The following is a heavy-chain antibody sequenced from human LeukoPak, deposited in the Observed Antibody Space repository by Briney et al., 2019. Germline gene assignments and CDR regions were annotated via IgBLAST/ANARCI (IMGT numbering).Heavy chain of an antibody. Sequence: PGGSLRLSCAASGFIFSSYWMSWVRQAPGKGLECVANIKQDGSEKCYVDSVKGRFTISRDNAKNSLYLQMNSLRAEDTAVYYCARLSGGNYFAYWGQGTLVTVSS. CDR2: IKQDGSEK. J-gene: IGHJ4*02. CDR1: GFIFSSYW. D-gene: IGHD3-10*02. V-gene: IGHV3-7*01. CDR3: ARLSGGNYFAY.